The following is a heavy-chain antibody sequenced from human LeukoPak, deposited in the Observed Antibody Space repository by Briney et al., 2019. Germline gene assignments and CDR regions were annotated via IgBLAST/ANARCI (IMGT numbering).Heavy chain of an antibody. CDR2: ISYDGSNK. CDR1: GFTFSSYA. J-gene: IGHJ4*02. CDR3: ARQRFGSGRLDY. D-gene: IGHD3-3*01. V-gene: IGHV3-30-3*01. Sequence: PGGSLRLSCAASGFTFSSYAMHWVRQAPGKGLEWVAVISYDGSNKYYADSVKGRLTISRDNSKNTLYLQMNSLRAEDTAVYYCARQRFGSGRLDYWGQGTLVAVSS.